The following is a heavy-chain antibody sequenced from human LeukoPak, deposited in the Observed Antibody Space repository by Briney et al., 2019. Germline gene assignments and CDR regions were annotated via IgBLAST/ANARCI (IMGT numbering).Heavy chain of an antibody. V-gene: IGHV3-9*01. CDR3: AKDRGYCSGGSCSHFDY. J-gene: IGHJ4*02. CDR1: GLTFYDYA. CDR2: ISWNSGSI. Sequence: PGGSLRLSCAASGLTFYDYAMHWVRHAPGKGLEWVSGISWNSGSIGYADSVKGRFTISRDNAKNSLYLQMNSLRAEDTALYYCAKDRGYCSGGSCSHFDYWGQGTLVTVSS. D-gene: IGHD2-15*01.